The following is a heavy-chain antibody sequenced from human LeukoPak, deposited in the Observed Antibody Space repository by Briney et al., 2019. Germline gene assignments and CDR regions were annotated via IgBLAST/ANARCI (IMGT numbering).Heavy chain of an antibody. CDR2: ISSSSSYI. J-gene: IGHJ6*03. D-gene: IGHD4-17*01. Sequence: PGGSLRLSCAASGFAFSSYSMNWVRQAPGKGLEWVSSISSSSSYIYYADSVKGRFTISRDNAKNSLYLQMNSLRAEDTAVYYCARDPNYGDYEDYYYYMDVWGKGTTVTVSS. V-gene: IGHV3-21*01. CDR3: ARDPNYGDYEDYYYYMDV. CDR1: GFAFSSYS.